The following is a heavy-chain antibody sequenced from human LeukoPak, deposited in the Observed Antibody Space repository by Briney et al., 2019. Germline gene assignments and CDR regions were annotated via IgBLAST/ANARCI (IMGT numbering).Heavy chain of an antibody. Sequence: PSETLSLTCAVSGYSISSGYYWGWIRQPPGKGLEWIGSIYHSGSTYYNLSLKSRVTISVDTSKNQFSLKLSSVTAADTAVYYCARSQLDQVADYWGQGTLVTVSS. J-gene: IGHJ4*02. V-gene: IGHV4-38-2*01. D-gene: IGHD1-1*01. CDR2: IYHSGST. CDR3: ARSQLDQVADY. CDR1: GYSISSGYY.